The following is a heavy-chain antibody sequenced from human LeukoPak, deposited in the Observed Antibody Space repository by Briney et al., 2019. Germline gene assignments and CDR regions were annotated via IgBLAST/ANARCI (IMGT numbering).Heavy chain of an antibody. CDR1: GGSISNYY. CDR3: ARANGNSGLYFDY. D-gene: IGHD4-23*01. CDR2: IYYSGST. V-gene: IGHV4-59*01. J-gene: IGHJ4*02. Sequence: SETLSLTCTVSGGSISNYYWSWIRRPPGKGLEWIGYIYYSGSTNYNPSLKSRVTISVDTSKNQFSLKLSSVTAADTAVYYCARANGNSGLYFDYWGQGTLVTVSS.